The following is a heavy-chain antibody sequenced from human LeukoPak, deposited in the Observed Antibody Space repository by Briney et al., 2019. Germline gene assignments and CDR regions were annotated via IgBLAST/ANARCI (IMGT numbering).Heavy chain of an antibody. Sequence: GGSLRLSCAASGFTFRSHKMPWVRQAPGKGLEWVTIISYDESNKLYADSVKGRFTISRDNSKNTLYLQMNSLRVEDTAVYYCAREGSGLDYWGQGTLVTVSS. CDR3: AREGSGLDY. CDR2: ISYDESNK. CDR1: GFTFRSHK. D-gene: IGHD6-19*01. J-gene: IGHJ4*02. V-gene: IGHV3-30-3*01.